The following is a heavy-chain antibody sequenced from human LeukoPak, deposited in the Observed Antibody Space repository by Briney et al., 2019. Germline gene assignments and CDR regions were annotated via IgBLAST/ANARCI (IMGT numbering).Heavy chain of an antibody. D-gene: IGHD1-14*01. CDR3: VRDIKSRYLDF. CDR1: GFTFRNHG. J-gene: IGHJ4*02. Sequence: GRSLRLSCAASGFTFRNHGMHWVRQAPGKGLEWAAVIYYDGSIEYYADSVEGRLTISRDNSKNMLYLQMNSLRAEDAAVYYCVRDIKSRYLDFWGQGTLVIVSS. CDR2: IYYDGSIE. V-gene: IGHV3-33*01.